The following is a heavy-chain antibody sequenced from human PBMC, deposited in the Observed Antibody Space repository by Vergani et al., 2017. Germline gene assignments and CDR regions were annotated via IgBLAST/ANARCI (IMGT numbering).Heavy chain of an antibody. CDR2: IDRNYGVK. V-gene: IGHV3-9*01. J-gene: IGHJ5*02. CDR3: ASGSSGFFTLTSPNWFDP. Sequence: VEAGGGLVQPGGSLRLSCTASGFTFQAFAFHWVRQVSWRGLEWVSGIDRNYGVKNGNSFEGRFSISRDNAKKAVFLQMNSLRVEDTAVYYCASGSSGFFTLTSPNWFDPWGQGTLVTVS. D-gene: IGHD3-3*01. CDR1: GFTFQAFA.